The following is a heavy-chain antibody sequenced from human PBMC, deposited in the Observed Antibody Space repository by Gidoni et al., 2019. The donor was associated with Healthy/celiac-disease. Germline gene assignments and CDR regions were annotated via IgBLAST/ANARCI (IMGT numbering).Heavy chain of an antibody. V-gene: IGHV5-51*01. Sequence: EVQLVQSGAEVKKPGESLKISCKGSGYSFTSYWIGWVRQMPGKGLEWMGIIYPGDSDTRYSPSFQGQVTISADKSISTAYLQWSGLKASDTAIYYCARIARLERGSAGAGAFDIWGQGTMVTVSS. D-gene: IGHD3-16*01. CDR3: ARIARLERGSAGAGAFDI. CDR1: GYSFTSYW. J-gene: IGHJ3*02. CDR2: IYPGDSDT.